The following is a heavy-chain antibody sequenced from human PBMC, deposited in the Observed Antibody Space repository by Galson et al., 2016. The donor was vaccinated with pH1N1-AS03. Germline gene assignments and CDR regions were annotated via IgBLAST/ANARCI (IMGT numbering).Heavy chain of an antibody. CDR1: GFTFTGYW. CDR3: ARTNWFDY. CDR2: IKGDGSEK. V-gene: IGHV3-7*01. D-gene: IGHD7-27*01. J-gene: IGHJ4*02. Sequence: LRLSCAASGFTFTGYWMSWVRQAPGKGLEWVANIKGDGSEKVYVDSVKGRFTISRDNAKNSLYLQMDSLRAEDTAVYYRARTNWFDYWGQGTLVTVSS.